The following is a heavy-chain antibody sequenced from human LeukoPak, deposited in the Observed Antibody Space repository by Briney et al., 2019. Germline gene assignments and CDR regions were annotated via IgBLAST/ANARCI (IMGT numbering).Heavy chain of an antibody. CDR2: ISSSSSYI. V-gene: IGHV3-21*01. Sequence: PGGSLRLSCAASGFTFSSYSMNWVRQAPGKGLEWVSSISSSSSYIYYADSVKGRFTISRDNAKNSLYLQMNSLRAEDTAVYYCARGGDSGYDQYYFDYWGQGTQVTVSS. CDR3: ARGGDSGYDQYYFDY. D-gene: IGHD5-12*01. CDR1: GFTFSSYS. J-gene: IGHJ4*02.